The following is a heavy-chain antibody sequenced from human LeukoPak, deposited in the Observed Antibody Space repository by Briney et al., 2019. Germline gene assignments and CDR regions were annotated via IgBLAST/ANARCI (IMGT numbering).Heavy chain of an antibody. CDR1: GASISSSTDY. Sequence: SETLSLTCTVSGASISSSTDYWGWLRQPPGKRLEWIGSISYSETTYYNPSLKSRVTIFVDTSKKQFSLKLSSVTAADTAVYYCARHVGFITMVRGVINNNWFDPWGQGTLVTVSS. CDR3: ARHVGFITMVRGVINNNWFDP. V-gene: IGHV4-39*01. D-gene: IGHD3-10*01. J-gene: IGHJ5*02. CDR2: ISYSETT.